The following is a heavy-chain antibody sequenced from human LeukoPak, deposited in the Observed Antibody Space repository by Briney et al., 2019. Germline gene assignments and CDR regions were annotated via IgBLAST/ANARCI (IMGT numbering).Heavy chain of an antibody. CDR2: IYYSGST. Sequence: SETLSLTCTVSGGSISSSSYYWSWIRQPPGKGLEWIGYIYYSGSTNYNPSLKSRVTISVDTSKNQFSLKLSSVTAADTAVYYCARTTEGYCRGRSCYSYYYYMDVWGKGTTVTVSS. CDR3: ARTTEGYCRGRSCYSYYYYMDV. CDR1: GGSISSSSYY. D-gene: IGHD2-15*01. V-gene: IGHV4-61*01. J-gene: IGHJ6*03.